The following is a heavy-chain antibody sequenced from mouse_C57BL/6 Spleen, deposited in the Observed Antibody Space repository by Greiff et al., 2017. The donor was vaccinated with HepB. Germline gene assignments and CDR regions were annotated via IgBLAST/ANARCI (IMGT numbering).Heavy chain of an antibody. CDR3: ARDGYYGSSYWYFDV. CDR1: GFTFSSYA. D-gene: IGHD1-1*01. J-gene: IGHJ1*03. Sequence: EVQRVESGGGLVKPGGSLKLSCAASGFTFSSYAMSWVRQTPEKRLEWVATISDGGSYTYYPDNVKGRFTISRDNAKNNLYLQMSHLKSEDTAMYYCARDGYYGSSYWYFDVWGTGTTVTVSS. V-gene: IGHV5-4*01. CDR2: ISDGGSYT.